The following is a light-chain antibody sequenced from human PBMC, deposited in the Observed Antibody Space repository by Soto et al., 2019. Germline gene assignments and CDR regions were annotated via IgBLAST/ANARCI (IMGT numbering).Light chain of an antibody. CDR1: QSISSY. CDR2: DAS. Sequence: EIVLTQSPATLSLSPGERATLSCSASQSISSYLDWYQQKRGQAPRLLIYDASKMATGIPARFSSSGSGTDFTLTISSLEHEDFAVYYCQPRGNLPITCGQGTRLEIK. V-gene: IGKV3-11*01. CDR3: QPRGNLPIT. J-gene: IGKJ5*01.